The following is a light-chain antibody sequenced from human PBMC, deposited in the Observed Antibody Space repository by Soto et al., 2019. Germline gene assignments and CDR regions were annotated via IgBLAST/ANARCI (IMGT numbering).Light chain of an antibody. CDR2: GAS. CDR3: QQYGRSSIT. J-gene: IGKJ5*01. V-gene: IGKV3-20*01. Sequence: EIVLTQSPATLSLSPGERVTLSCGASQSVSSNLAWYQQKPGQAPRLLIYGASTRATGIPARFSGSGSGTDFTLTISRLEPEDFAVYYCQQYGRSSITFGQGTRLEIK. CDR1: QSVSSN.